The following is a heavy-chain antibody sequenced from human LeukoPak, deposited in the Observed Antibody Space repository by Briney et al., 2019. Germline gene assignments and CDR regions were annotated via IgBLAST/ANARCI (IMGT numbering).Heavy chain of an antibody. Sequence: GGSLRLSCAASGFTVSSNYMSWVRQAPGKGLEWVSVIYGGGSTYYADSVKGRFTISRDNSKNTLYLQMNSLRAEDTAVHYCARSRGAYCGGDCYRSYYFDYWGQGTLVTVSS. D-gene: IGHD2-21*02. CDR2: IYGGGST. CDR3: ARSRGAYCGGDCYRSYYFDY. CDR1: GFTVSSNY. J-gene: IGHJ4*02. V-gene: IGHV3-53*01.